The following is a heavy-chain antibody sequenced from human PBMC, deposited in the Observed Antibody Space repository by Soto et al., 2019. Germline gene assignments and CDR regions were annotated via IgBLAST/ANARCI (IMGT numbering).Heavy chain of an antibody. CDR3: AKDLEDIVVVVAAPYGMDV. D-gene: IGHD2-15*01. CDR1: GFTFSSYG. J-gene: IGHJ6*02. CDR2: ISYDGSNK. Sequence: QVQLVESGGGVVQPGRSLRLSCAASGFTFSSYGMHWVRQAPGKGLEWVAVISYDGSNKYYADSVKGRFTISRDNSKNTLYLQMNSLRAEDTAVYYCAKDLEDIVVVVAAPYGMDVWGQGTTVTVSS. V-gene: IGHV3-30*18.